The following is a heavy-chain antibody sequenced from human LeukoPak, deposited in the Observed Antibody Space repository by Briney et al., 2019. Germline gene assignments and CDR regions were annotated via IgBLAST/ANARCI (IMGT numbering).Heavy chain of an antibody. V-gene: IGHV4-59*08. J-gene: IGHJ4*02. Sequence: PSETLSLTCTVSGGSIGSNYWTWIRQPPGKGLEYIGYIYYTGGTNYNPSLKSRVTISVNTSKNQFSLKLSSVTAADTAVYFCAKYGNSGWVIDNWGQGTLVTVSS. CDR1: GGSIGSNY. CDR3: AKYGNSGWVIDN. D-gene: IGHD6-19*01. CDR2: IYYTGGT.